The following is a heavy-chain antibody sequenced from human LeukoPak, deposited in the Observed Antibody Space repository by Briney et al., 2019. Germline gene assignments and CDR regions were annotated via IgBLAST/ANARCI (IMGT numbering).Heavy chain of an antibody. J-gene: IGHJ4*02. D-gene: IGHD5-18*01. V-gene: IGHV1-69*06. CDR1: GGTFSSYA. CDR3: ATVRNGYGY. Sequence: SVKVSCKASGGTFSSYAISWVRQAPGQGLEWMGGIIPIFGTANYAQKFQGRVTMTEDTSTDTACMELSSLRSEDTAVYYCATVRNGYGYWGQGTLVTVSS. CDR2: IIPIFGTA.